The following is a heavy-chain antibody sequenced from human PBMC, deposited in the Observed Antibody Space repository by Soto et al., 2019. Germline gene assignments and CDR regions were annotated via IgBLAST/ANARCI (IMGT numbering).Heavy chain of an antibody. CDR3: ARDHPELAYGMDV. Sequence: EVQLVETGGGLIQPGGSLRLSCAASGFTVSSNYMSWVRQAPGKGLEWVSVIYSGGSTYYADSVKGRFIISRDNSKNTLYLQMNSLRAEDTAVYYCARDHPELAYGMDVWGQGTTVTVSS. J-gene: IGHJ6*02. V-gene: IGHV3-53*02. CDR2: IYSGGST. D-gene: IGHD1-7*01. CDR1: GFTVSSNY.